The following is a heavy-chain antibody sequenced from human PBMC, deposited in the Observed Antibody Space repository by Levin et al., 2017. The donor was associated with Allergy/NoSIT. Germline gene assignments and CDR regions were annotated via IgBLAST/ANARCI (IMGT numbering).Heavy chain of an antibody. CDR1: GFTFSNYW. Sequence: GESLKISCGTSGFTFSNYWMNWVRQAPGKGLEWVANIGQDGNEKYYVDSVKGRFTISRDNARNSLYLQMNSLRAEDTAVYYCVRDPHRGGDYDYWGQGTLVTVSS. V-gene: IGHV3-7*04. CDR2: IGQDGNEK. J-gene: IGHJ4*02. D-gene: IGHD4-17*01. CDR3: VRDPHRGGDYDY.